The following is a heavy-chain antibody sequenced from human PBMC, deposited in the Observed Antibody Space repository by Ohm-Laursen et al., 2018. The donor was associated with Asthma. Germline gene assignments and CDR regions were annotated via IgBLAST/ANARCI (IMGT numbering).Heavy chain of an antibody. CDR2: ISHDDGTNK. Sequence: SLRLSCSASGFTFSSYDMHWVRQAPGKGLEWVAVISHDDGTNKEYADSVKGRFTISRDNSKNTLYLQMNSLRAEDTAVYYCARDHPRTIEDYYYYGMDVWGQGTTVTVSS. V-gene: IGHV3-30*14. CDR1: GFTFSSYD. CDR3: ARDHPRTIEDYYYYGMDV. J-gene: IGHJ6*02.